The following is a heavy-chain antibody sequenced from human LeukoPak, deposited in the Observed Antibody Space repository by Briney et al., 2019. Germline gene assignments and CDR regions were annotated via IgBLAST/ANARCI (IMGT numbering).Heavy chain of an antibody. CDR2: MNPNSGNT. D-gene: IGHD3-3*01. V-gene: IGHV1-8*01. CDR1: GYTFTSYD. CDR3: ARGLGYDFWSGYYRSCMDV. J-gene: IGHJ6*02. Sequence: ASVNVSCKASGYTFTSYDINWVRQATGQGLEWMGWMNPNSGNTGYAQKFQGRVTMTRNTSISTAYMELSSLRSEDTAVYYCARGLGYDFWSGYYRSCMDVWGQGTTVTVSS.